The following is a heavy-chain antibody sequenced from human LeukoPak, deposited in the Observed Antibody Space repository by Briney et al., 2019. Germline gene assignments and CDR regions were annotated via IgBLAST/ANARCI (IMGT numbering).Heavy chain of an antibody. V-gene: IGHV3-7*03. Sequence: GGSLRLSCVDSGTTFSRYWMSWVRQAPGKGLEWVANMKQDGGEKYYVDSVKGRFTISRDNAKNSLYLQMNSLRVEDTAVYYCARDGRPLDYWGQGTLVTVSS. CDR1: GTTFSRYW. J-gene: IGHJ4*02. CDR3: ARDGRPLDY. CDR2: MKQDGGEK.